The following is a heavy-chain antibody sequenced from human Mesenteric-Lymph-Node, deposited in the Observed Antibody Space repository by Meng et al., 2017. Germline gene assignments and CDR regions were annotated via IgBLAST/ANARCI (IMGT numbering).Heavy chain of an antibody. V-gene: IGHV4-30-4*01. J-gene: IGHJ2*01. CDR2: IYNSGST. CDR3: ARGQKGYFDL. Sequence: QVQLQEPGPALANPSQTRSLTCTVSGGSISSSNYYWSWIRQPPGKGLEWSGHIYNSGSTYYNPSLKSRITISVGTSKNQFSLKLSSVTAADTAVYYCARGQKGYFDLWGRGTLVTVSS. CDR1: GGSISSSNYY.